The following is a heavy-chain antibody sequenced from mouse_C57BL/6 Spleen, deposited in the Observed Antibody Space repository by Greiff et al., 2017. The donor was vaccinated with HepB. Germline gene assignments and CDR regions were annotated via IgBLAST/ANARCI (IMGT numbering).Heavy chain of an antibody. CDR1: GYTFTDYY. CDR2: INPNNGGT. CDR3: ARDDYAFFDY. J-gene: IGHJ2*01. D-gene: IGHD2-4*01. V-gene: IGHV1-26*01. Sequence: VQLQQSGPELVKPGASVKISCKASGYTFTDYYMNWVKQSHGKSLEWIGDINPNNGGTSYNQKFKGKVTLTVDKSSSTAYMELRSLTSEDSAVYYCARDDYAFFDYWGQGTTLTVSS.